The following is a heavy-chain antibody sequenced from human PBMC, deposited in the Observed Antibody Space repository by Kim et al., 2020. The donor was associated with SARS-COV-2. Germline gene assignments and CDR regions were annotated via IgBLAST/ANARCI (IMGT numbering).Heavy chain of an antibody. J-gene: IGHJ4*02. D-gene: IGHD6-13*01. CDR3: ARGWYTSSWRGYFDC. Sequence: GGSLRLSCAASGFSFSTYGMHWVRQAPGKGLEWVAVIWYDGSNRYYADSVKGRFTISRDNSKNTLYLQMNSLRAEDTAVYYCARGWYTSSWRGYFDCWGQGTLVTVSS. CDR2: IWYDGSNR. V-gene: IGHV3-33*01. CDR1: GFSFSTYG.